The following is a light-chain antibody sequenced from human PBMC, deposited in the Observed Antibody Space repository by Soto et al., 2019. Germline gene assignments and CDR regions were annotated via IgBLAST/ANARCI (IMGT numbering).Light chain of an antibody. J-gene: IGLJ3*02. Sequence: FMLTQPHSVSESPGKTVTISCARSGGSITTNYVQWYQQRPGSAPTPVIYENNQRPSGVPDRFSGSIDSSSNSASLTISGLKTEDEADYYCQSYDTSSLWVFGGGTKLTVL. CDR2: ENN. CDR1: GGSITTNY. CDR3: QSYDTSSLWV. V-gene: IGLV6-57*03.